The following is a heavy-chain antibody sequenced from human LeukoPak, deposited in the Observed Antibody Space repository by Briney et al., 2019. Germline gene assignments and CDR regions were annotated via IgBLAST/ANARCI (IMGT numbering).Heavy chain of an antibody. D-gene: IGHD7-27*01. CDR2: INCNSGVT. CDR1: GYTFIGYF. J-gene: IGHJ4*02. Sequence: ASVKVSCKASGYTFIGYFLHWVRQAPGQGPEWMGRINCNSGVTEYGHNFQGRVTMTRDTSINTAYMEVTRLISDDTAIYYCARDLYSTSNWEFDYWGPGTLVTVSS. CDR3: ARDLYSTSNWEFDY. V-gene: IGHV1-2*06.